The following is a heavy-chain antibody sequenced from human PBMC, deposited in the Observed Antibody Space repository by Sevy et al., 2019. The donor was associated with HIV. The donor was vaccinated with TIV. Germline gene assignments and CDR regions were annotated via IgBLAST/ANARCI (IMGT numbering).Heavy chain of an antibody. CDR2: IYYSGST. J-gene: IGHJ4*02. CDR1: GGSISSYY. Sequence: SETLSLTCTVSGGSISSYYWSWIRQPPGKGLEWIGYIYYSGSTNYNPSLKSRVTISVDTSKNQFSLKLSSVTAADTAVYYCARWRRRGPYYYDSSGLNYFDYWGQGTLVTVSS. V-gene: IGHV4-59*01. D-gene: IGHD3-22*01. CDR3: ARWRRRGPYYYDSSGLNYFDY.